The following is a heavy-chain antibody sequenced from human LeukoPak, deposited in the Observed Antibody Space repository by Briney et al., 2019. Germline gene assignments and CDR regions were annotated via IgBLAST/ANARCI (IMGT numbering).Heavy chain of an antibody. V-gene: IGHV4-59*01. Sequence: SETLSLTCSVSGGSMSGYYWSWIRQPPGQGLEWIGFIYYRGDTKYNPSLKSRVTILVDTSKNQFSLKLSSVTAADTAVYYCAAGGNSPLFDYWGQGTLVTVSS. J-gene: IGHJ4*02. D-gene: IGHD4-23*01. CDR3: AAGGNSPLFDY. CDR2: IYYRGDT. CDR1: GGSMSGYY.